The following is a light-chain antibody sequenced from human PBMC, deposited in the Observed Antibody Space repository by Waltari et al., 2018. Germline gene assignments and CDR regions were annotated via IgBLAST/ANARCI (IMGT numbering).Light chain of an antibody. V-gene: IGKV1-5*03. Sequence: DIQMTQSPSTLSASVGDRVTITCRASQNINIWLAWYQQKPVKAPNLLIYKASSLESGVPSRFSGGGSGIEFTLTISSLQPDDFATYYCQQYSIYSWTFGQGTKVEVK. J-gene: IGKJ1*01. CDR2: KAS. CDR3: QQYSIYSWT. CDR1: QNINIW.